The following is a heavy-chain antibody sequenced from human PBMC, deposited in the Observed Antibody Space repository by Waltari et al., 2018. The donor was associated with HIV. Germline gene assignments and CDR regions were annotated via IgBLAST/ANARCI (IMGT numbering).Heavy chain of an antibody. CDR3: ARGSGYSYGFPFDY. J-gene: IGHJ4*02. CDR1: GGSISSGSYY. Sequence: QVQLQESGPGRVKPSQTLSLTCTGSGGSISSGSYYWSWIRQPAGKGLEWIGRIYTSGSTNYNPSLKSRVTISVDTSKNQFSLKLSSVTAADTAVYYCARGSGYSYGFPFDYWGQGTLVTVSS. V-gene: IGHV4-61*02. CDR2: IYTSGST. D-gene: IGHD5-18*01.